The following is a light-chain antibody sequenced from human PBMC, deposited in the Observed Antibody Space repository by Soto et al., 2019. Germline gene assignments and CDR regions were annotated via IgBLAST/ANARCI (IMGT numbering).Light chain of an antibody. CDR3: SSYTSSSTVV. J-gene: IGLJ2*01. V-gene: IGLV2-14*01. CDR1: SSDVGGYNF. Sequence: QSALTQPASVSGSPGQSITMSCTGTSSDVGGYNFVSWYQQLPGKAPKLMIYDVSDRPSGVSNRFSGSKSGNTASLTNSGLQAEDEADYYCSSYTSSSTVVFGGGTKLTVL. CDR2: DVS.